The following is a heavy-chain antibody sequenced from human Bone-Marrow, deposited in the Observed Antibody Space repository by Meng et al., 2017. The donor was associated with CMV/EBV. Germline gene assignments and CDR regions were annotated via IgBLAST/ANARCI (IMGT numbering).Heavy chain of an antibody. J-gene: IGHJ3*02. Sequence: SETLSLTCSVSSDSLNTYYWSWIRQPPGKGLEWIGYIYYSGTTSYKSSLKSRATIFIDTSKNQFSLQLTSVTAADTAVYYCARTYDFFLIEPSDVYDMWGQGTMVTVSS. V-gene: IGHV4-59*01. D-gene: IGHD3-3*01. CDR2: IYYSGTT. CDR1: SDSLNTYY. CDR3: ARTYDFFLIEPSDVYDM.